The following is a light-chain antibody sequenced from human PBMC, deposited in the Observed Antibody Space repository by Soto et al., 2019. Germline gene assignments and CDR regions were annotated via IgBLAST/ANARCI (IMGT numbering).Light chain of an antibody. CDR2: TDN. J-gene: IGLJ2*01. Sequence: QAVVTQPPSASGAPGQRVIISCSGSSSNIGTKTVSWYQQLPGTAPKLLIYTDNQRPSGVPDRFSGSKSGTSASLAISGLQSEDEADYYCASWDDSLTGVVFGGGTKLTVL. CDR3: ASWDDSLTGVV. V-gene: IGLV1-44*01. CDR1: SSNIGTKT.